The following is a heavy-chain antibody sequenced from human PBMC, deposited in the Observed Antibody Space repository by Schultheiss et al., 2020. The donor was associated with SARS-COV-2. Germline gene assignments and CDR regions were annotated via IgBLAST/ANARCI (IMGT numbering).Heavy chain of an antibody. J-gene: IGHJ4*02. V-gene: IGHV4-31*03. D-gene: IGHD2-21*02. Sequence: SETLSLTCNVSGGSISGSSNYWGWIRQHPGKGLEWIGYIYYSGSTYYNPSLKSRVTISVDTSKNQFSLKLSSVTAADTAVYYCARGTTVTAVGYWGQGTLVTVSS. CDR1: GGSISGSSNY. CDR2: IYYSGST. CDR3: ARGTTVTAVGY.